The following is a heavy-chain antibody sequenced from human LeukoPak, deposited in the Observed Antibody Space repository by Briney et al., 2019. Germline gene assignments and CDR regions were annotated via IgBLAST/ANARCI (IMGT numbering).Heavy chain of an antibody. CDR2: IYHSGST. V-gene: IGHV4-38-2*01. Sequence: SETLSLTCAVSGYSITSGYYWAWIRPPPGKGLEWIGNIYHSGSTYYNASLKSRVTISVDTSKNQFSLKLSSVTAADTAVYYCARRYSNYFFDYWGQGTLVTVSS. D-gene: IGHD4-11*01. CDR3: ARRYSNYFFDY. CDR1: GYSITSGYY. J-gene: IGHJ4*02.